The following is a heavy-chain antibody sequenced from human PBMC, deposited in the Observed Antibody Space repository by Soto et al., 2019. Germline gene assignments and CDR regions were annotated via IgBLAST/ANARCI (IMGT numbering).Heavy chain of an antibody. CDR2: IIPIFGTA. CDR3: ARGDRGIVVVIPAFDI. CDR1: GGTFSSYA. Sequence: ASVKVSCKASGGTFSSYAISWVRQAPGQGLEWMGGIIPIFGTANYAQKFQGRVTITADESTSTAYMELSSLRSEDTAVYYCARGDRGIVVVIPAFDIWGQGTMVTVSS. D-gene: IGHD3-22*01. V-gene: IGHV1-69*13. J-gene: IGHJ3*02.